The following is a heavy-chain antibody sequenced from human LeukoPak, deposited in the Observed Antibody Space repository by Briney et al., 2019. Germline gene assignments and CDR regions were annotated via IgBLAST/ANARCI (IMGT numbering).Heavy chain of an antibody. CDR1: GGSISSSSYY. CDR3: ARGRRDGYTLYYMDV. Sequence: SETLSLTCAVSGGSISSSSYYWGWIRQPPGKGLEWIANIYHSGTTFSNPTLTGRVTMSLDTSQNHFSLRLFSVSAADTAVYYCARGRRDGYTLYYMDVWGKGTKVTVSS. CDR2: IYHSGTT. J-gene: IGHJ6*03. V-gene: IGHV4-39*07. D-gene: IGHD5-24*01.